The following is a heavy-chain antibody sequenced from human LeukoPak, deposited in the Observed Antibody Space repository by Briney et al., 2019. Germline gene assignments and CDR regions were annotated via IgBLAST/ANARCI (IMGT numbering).Heavy chain of an antibody. CDR1: GGSISSGGYS. D-gene: IGHD5-12*01. CDR3: ARVSGYDWESFYDY. V-gene: IGHV4-30-4*07. Sequence: SETLSLTCAVSGGSISSGGYSWSWLRQPPGKGLEWIGYMYYTGNTYYNPSLKSRVTISVDTSKNQFSLKLRSVTAADTAVYYCARVSGYDWESFYDYWGQGTLVTVSS. CDR2: MYYTGNT. J-gene: IGHJ4*02.